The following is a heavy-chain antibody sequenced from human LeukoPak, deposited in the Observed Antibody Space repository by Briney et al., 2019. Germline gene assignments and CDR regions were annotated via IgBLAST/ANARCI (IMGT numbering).Heavy chain of an antibody. CDR1: GFNFGSYS. D-gene: IGHD6-13*01. V-gene: IGHV3-23*01. CDR3: AKRGLAAAGYYYYYYMDV. CDR2: ISADSATT. J-gene: IGHJ6*03. Sequence: GGSLRLSCAASGFNFGSYSMTWVRQAPGKGLEWVSVISADSATTFYADSVKGRFTISRDNSKNTLYLQMNSLRAEDTAVYYCAKRGLAAAGYYYYYYMDVWGKGTTVTISS.